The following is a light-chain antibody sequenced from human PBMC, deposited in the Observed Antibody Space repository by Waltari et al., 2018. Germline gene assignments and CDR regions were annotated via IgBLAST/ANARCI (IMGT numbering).Light chain of an antibody. CDR2: EVS. CDR3: SSYTGSSLV. Sequence: QSALTQPASVSGSPGQPLTISCTGTSSDIGGYNYVSSYQQHPGKAPQLMIYEVSYRPSGISNRFSGSKSGNTASLTIAGLRSEDEADYYCSSYTGSSLVFGGGTKLTVL. CDR1: SSDIGGYNY. J-gene: IGLJ3*02. V-gene: IGLV2-14*01.